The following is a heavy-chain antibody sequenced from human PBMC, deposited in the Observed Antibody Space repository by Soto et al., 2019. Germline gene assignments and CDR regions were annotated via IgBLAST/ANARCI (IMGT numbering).Heavy chain of an antibody. V-gene: IGHV3-74*01. CDR1: GFTFSIYW. J-gene: IGHJ6*02. D-gene: IGHD4-4*01. Sequence: EVQLVESGAGLVQPGGSLRLSCGSSGFTFSIYWMYWLRQAPGKRLLWVSSIHRDGSTTSYADSVKGRFTVSRDNAKGTLYLQLNSLTAEDTAVYYCARPAYRNYVPGVDVWGQATTVTVSS. CDR3: ARPAYRNYVPGVDV. CDR2: IHRDGSTT.